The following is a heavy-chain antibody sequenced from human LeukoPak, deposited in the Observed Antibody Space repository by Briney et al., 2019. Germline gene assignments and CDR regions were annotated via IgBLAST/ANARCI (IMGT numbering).Heavy chain of an antibody. D-gene: IGHD2-21*02. V-gene: IGHV1-46*01. CDR2: INPSGGST. CDR3: ARVRDRLCGGDCREMDY. J-gene: IGHJ4*02. CDR1: GYTFTSYY. Sequence: ASVKVSCKASGYTFTSYYMHWLRQAPGQGLEWMGIINPSGGSTSYAQKFQGRVTMTRDTSTSTVYMELSSLRSEDTAVYYCARVRDRLCGGDCREMDYWGQGTLVTVSS.